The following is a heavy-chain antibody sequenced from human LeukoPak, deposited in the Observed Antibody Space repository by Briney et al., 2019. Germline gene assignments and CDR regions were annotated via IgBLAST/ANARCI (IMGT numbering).Heavy chain of an antibody. CDR3: ARGGTVTYDY. J-gene: IGHJ4*02. Sequence: SETLSLPCTGSGGSVRCGSHYWSWTRQTPGKGLEWIGYIYYSGSTNYNPSLNSRATISVDTSKNQFSLKLSSVTAADTAVYYCARGGTVTYDYWGRGTLVTVSS. V-gene: IGHV4-61*01. D-gene: IGHD4-17*01. CDR2: IYYSGST. CDR1: GGSVRCGSHY.